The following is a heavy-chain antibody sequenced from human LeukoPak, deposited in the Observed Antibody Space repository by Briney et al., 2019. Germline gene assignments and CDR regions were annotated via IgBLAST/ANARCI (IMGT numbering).Heavy chain of an antibody. CDR1: GYTFTGYY. V-gene: IGHV1-2*02. Sequence: ASVKVSCKASGYTFTGYYMHWVRQAPGQGLEWMGWINPNSGGTNYAQEFQGRVTMTRDTSISTAYMELSRLRSDDTAVYYCARGGPIPVAGSNDYWGQGTLVTVSS. CDR3: ARGGPIPVAGSNDY. J-gene: IGHJ4*02. D-gene: IGHD6-19*01. CDR2: INPNSGGT.